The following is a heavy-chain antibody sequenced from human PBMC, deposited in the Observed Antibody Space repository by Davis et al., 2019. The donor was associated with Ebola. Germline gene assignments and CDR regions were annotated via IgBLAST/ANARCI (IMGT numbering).Heavy chain of an antibody. V-gene: IGHV1-8*03. CDR2: MNPNSGNT. Sequence: ASVKVSCKASGYTFTGNYMHWVRQATGQGLEWMGWMNPNSGNTGYAQKFQGRVTITRNTSISTAYMELSSLRSEDTAVYYCARDWLDWGQGTMVTVSS. J-gene: IGHJ3*01. D-gene: IGHD6-19*01. CDR1: GYTFTGNY. CDR3: ARDWLD.